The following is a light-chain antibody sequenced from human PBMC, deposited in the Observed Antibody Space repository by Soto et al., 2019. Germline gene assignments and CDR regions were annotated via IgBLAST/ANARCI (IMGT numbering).Light chain of an antibody. J-gene: IGLJ1*01. CDR2: GNS. V-gene: IGLV1-40*01. CDR3: QSYDSSLSGSSYV. Sequence: QSVLTQPPSVSGAPGQRVTISCTGSSSNIGAGYDVHWYQQIPGTAPKLLIYGNSNRPSGVPDRFSGSKSGTSASLAITGLQAEDEADYYCQSYDSSLSGSSYVFGTGTQVTVL. CDR1: SSNIGAGYD.